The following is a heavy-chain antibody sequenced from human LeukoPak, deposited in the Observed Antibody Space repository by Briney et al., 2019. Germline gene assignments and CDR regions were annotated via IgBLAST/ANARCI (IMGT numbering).Heavy chain of an antibody. CDR2: ISGGGAST. J-gene: IGHJ6*03. V-gene: IGHV3-23*01. CDR1: GFTFSNYA. Sequence: GGSLRLSCAASGFTFSNYAMTWVRQAPGKGLEWVSAISGGGASTYYADSVKGRFTISRHHSKNTLYLQMNSLRVEDTAVYYCAKHKEYYYYYYMDVWGKGTTVTVSS. CDR3: AKHKEYYYYYYMDV.